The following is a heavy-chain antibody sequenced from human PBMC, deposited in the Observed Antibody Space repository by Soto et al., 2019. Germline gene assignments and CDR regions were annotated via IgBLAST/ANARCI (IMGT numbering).Heavy chain of an antibody. CDR1: GFTFTRYS. CDR3: ARESEDLTSNFDY. J-gene: IGHJ4*02. Sequence: EVQLVESGGGLFKPGGSLRLSCAASGFTFTRYSMNWVRQAPGKGLEWVSSISSTTNYIYYGDSMKGRFTISRDNAKNSLYLEMNSLRAEDTAVYYCARESEDLTSNFDYWGQGTLVTVSS. CDR2: ISSTTNYI. V-gene: IGHV3-21*06.